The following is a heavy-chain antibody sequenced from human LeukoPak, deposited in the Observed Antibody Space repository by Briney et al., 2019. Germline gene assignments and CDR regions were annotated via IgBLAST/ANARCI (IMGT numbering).Heavy chain of an antibody. CDR1: GFTFSIYA. CDR2: ITSNGGSA. Sequence: GGSLRLSCAASGFTFSIYAMHWVRQAPGKGLEYVSAITSNGGSAYYANSVRGRFTISRDNSKNTLYLQMGSLRAEDMAVYYCARENCDSTTCYKTIDYWGQGTLVTVSS. J-gene: IGHJ4*02. CDR3: ARENCDSTTCYKTIDY. V-gene: IGHV3-64*01. D-gene: IGHD2-2*02.